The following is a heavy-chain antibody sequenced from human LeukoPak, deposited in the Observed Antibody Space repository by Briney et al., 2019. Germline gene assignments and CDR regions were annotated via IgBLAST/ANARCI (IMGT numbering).Heavy chain of an antibody. Sequence: ASVKVSCKASGYTFTSYGISWVRQAPGQGLEWMGWISAYNGNTNYAQKLQGRVTMTTDTSTSTAYMELRSLRSDDTAVYYCARDRKVGATLWRTDYRGQGTLVTVSS. D-gene: IGHD1-26*01. J-gene: IGHJ4*02. CDR1: GYTFTSYG. CDR2: ISAYNGNT. V-gene: IGHV1-18*01. CDR3: ARDRKVGATLWRTDY.